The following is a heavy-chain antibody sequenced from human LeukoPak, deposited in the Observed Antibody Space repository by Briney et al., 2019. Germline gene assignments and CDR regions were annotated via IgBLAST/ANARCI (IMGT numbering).Heavy chain of an antibody. CDR3: AKDPGSNSYGSFDN. CDR2: TSGSGRNT. Sequence: PGGSLRLSCAAAGFTFSTYAMTWVRQAPGKGLEWVSSTSGSGRNTYYADSVKGRFTISGDNSKNTLYLQMNSLRAEDTAIYYCAKDPGSNSYGSFDNWGQGTLVTVSS. D-gene: IGHD5-18*01. V-gene: IGHV3-23*01. CDR1: GFTFSTYA. J-gene: IGHJ4*02.